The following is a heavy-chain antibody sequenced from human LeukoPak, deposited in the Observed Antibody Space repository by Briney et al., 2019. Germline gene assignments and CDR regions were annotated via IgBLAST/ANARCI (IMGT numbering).Heavy chain of an antibody. CDR2: IIPILGIA. J-gene: IGHJ4*02. V-gene: IGHV1-69*04. Sequence: GASVKVSCKASGGTFSSYAISWVRQATGQGLEWMGRIIPILGIANYVQKFQGRVTITADKSTSTAYMELSSLRSEDTAVYYCARRIDDSSGWYDYWGQGTLVTVSS. D-gene: IGHD6-19*01. CDR3: ARRIDDSSGWYDY. CDR1: GGTFSSYA.